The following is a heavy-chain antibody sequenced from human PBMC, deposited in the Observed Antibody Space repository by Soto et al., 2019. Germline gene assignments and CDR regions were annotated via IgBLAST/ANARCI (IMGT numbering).Heavy chain of an antibody. CDR2: ISDSGGRT. V-gene: IGHV3-23*01. Sequence: GSLRLASTASGLTFSSNGMSWVRQAPGKGLEWVSGISDSGGRTYYADSVKGRFTISRDNSKNTLYLQMNSLRAEDTAVYYCAKDESRVVVPDNWFDSWGQGTPVTVYS. J-gene: IGHJ5*01. D-gene: IGHD3-22*01. CDR1: GLTFSSNG. CDR3: AKDESRVVVPDNWFDS.